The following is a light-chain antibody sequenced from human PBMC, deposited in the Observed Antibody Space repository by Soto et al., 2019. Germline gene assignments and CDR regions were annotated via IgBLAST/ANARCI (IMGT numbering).Light chain of an antibody. CDR3: AGWDDSLNGGV. Sequence: QSVLTQPPSVSGAPGQRVTISCTGSSSNTGADYDVHWYQHLPGSAPKLLIYDNNIRPSGVPDRFSGSKSGTSASLAITGLQAEDEGDYYCAGWDDSLNGGVFGGGTQLTVL. CDR1: SSNTGADYD. J-gene: IGLJ7*01. CDR2: DNN. V-gene: IGLV1-40*01.